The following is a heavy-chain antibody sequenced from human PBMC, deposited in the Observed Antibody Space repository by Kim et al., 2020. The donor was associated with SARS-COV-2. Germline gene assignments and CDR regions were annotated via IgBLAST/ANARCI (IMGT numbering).Heavy chain of an antibody. CDR2: INHSGST. V-gene: IGHV4-34*01. CDR1: GGSFSHYY. D-gene: IGHD1-26*01. Sequence: SETLSLTCAVYGGSFSHYYWRWIRQPPGKGLEWIGEINHSGSTNYNPSLKSRVTISADTSKNQFSLKLNSVTAADTAVYYCASEGWVGASESDYLGQGTL. CDR3: ASEGWVGASESDY. J-gene: IGHJ4*02.